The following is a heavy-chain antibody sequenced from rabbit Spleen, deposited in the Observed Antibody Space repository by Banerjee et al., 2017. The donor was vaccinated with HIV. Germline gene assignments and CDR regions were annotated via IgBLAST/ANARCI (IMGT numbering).Heavy chain of an antibody. CDR2: IYTSSGGT. Sequence: QSLEESGGDLVKPGASLTLTCTASGIDFSSYYYMCWVRQAPGKGLEWIACIYTSSGGTWYASWAKGRFTISKTSSTTVTLHMTSLTAADTATYFCARDLVAVIGWNFNLWGQGTLVTVS. CDR1: GIDFSSYYY. V-gene: IGHV1S40*01. D-gene: IGHD1-1*01. J-gene: IGHJ4*01. CDR3: ARDLVAVIGWNFNL.